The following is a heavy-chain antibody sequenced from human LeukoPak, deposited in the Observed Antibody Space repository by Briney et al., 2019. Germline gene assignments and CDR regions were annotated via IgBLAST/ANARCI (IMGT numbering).Heavy chain of an antibody. D-gene: IGHD3-3*01. CDR2: ISSSGSTI. J-gene: IGHJ6*03. V-gene: IGHV3-48*03. CDR3: ARETTIFGVVITPGDYMDV. Sequence: GGSLRLSCAASGFTFSSYEMNWVRQAPGKGLEWVSYISSSGSTIYYADSVKGRFTISRDNAKNSLYLQMNSLRAEDTAVYYCARETTIFGVVITPGDYMDVWAKGTTVTVSS. CDR1: GFTFSSYE.